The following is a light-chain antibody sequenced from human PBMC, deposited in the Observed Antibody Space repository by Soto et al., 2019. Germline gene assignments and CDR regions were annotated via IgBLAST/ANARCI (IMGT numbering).Light chain of an antibody. Sequence: SVLNQPASVSGAPGQAITISCPGTSRDVGGYNYVSWYQQHPGKAPKLMIYDVSNRPSGVSNRFSGSKSGNTASLTISRLQAEDEADYYCSSYTSSSTLGVFGTGTKVTDL. J-gene: IGLJ1*01. V-gene: IGLV2-14*01. CDR2: DVS. CDR3: SSYTSSSTLGV. CDR1: SRDVGGYNY.